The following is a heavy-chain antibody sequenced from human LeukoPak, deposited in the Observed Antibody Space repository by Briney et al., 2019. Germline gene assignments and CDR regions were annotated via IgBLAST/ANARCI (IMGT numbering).Heavy chain of an antibody. J-gene: IGHJ4*02. CDR3: AKGDCSGWVLFDY. CDR1: GFTFSSYG. V-gene: IGHV3-30*18. D-gene: IGHD6-19*01. Sequence: PGGSLRLSCAASGFTFSSYGMHWVRQAPGKGLEWVAVISYDGSNKYYADSVKGRFTISRDNSKNTLYLQMNSLRAEDTAVYYCAKGDCSGWVLFDYWGQGTLVTVSS. CDR2: ISYDGSNK.